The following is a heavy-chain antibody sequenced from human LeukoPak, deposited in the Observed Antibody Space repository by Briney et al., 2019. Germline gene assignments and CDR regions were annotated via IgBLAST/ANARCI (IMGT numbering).Heavy chain of an antibody. Sequence: SETLSLTCAVSGASTSSHAWWTWVRQPPRKGLEYVGEIYHSGSTIYNPSLSGRVTISVDKSNNQFSLKLTSVTAADTAVYYCASRRVLTGEPYWGQGSLVTVSS. CDR1: GASTSSHAW. CDR3: ASRRVLTGEPY. V-gene: IGHV4-4*02. D-gene: IGHD7-27*01. J-gene: IGHJ4*02. CDR2: IYHSGST.